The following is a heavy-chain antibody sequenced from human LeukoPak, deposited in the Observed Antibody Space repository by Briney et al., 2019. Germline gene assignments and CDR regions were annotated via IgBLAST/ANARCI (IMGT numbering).Heavy chain of an antibody. Sequence: SETLSLTCTVAGGSISNFYWSWIRQPAGKGLEWIGRISATGCTNYNPFLKSRVTMSVDTSKNQFSLKVTSVTAADTAVYYCARSLYCANSVCLKLAWFGPWGQGALVTVSS. V-gene: IGHV4-4*07. J-gene: IGHJ5*02. CDR1: GGSISNFY. CDR2: ISATGCT. CDR3: ARSLYCANSVCLKLAWFGP. D-gene: IGHD2-8*01.